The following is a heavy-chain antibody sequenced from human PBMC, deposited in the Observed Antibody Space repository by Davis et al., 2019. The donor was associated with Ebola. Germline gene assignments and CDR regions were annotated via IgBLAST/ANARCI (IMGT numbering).Heavy chain of an antibody. CDR3: AKDGAGLLNDFWSGAIDY. J-gene: IGHJ4*02. V-gene: IGHV3-30*18. CDR1: GFTFSSYG. D-gene: IGHD3-3*01. CDR2: ISYDGSNK. Sequence: GESLKISCAASGFTFSSYGMHWVRQAPGKGLEWVAVISYDGSNKYYADSVKGRFTISRDNSKNTLYLQMNSLRAEDTAVYYCAKDGAGLLNDFWSGAIDYWGQGTLVTVSS.